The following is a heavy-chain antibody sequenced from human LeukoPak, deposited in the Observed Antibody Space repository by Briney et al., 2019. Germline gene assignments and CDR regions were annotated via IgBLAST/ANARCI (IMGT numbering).Heavy chain of an antibody. Sequence: GGSLRLSCAASGFTFSTYWMSWVRQAPGRGLEWVANINQDGSAKFYGDSVKGRFTISRDNAKNSLYLQMNSLRAEDTAVYYCARDGGDGDYWGQGTLVTVSS. V-gene: IGHV3-7*01. J-gene: IGHJ4*02. CDR3: ARDGGDGDY. CDR1: GFTFSTYW. D-gene: IGHD2-21*01. CDR2: INQDGSAK.